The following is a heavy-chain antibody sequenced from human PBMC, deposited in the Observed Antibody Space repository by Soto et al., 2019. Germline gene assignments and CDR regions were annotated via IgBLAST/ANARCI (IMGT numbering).Heavy chain of an antibody. V-gene: IGHV3-23*01. CDR1: GFTFSSYA. D-gene: IGHD1-26*01. CDR3: ATRARGSYSPNDY. Sequence: EVQLLESGGGLVQPGGSLRLSCAASGFTFSSYAMSWVRQAPGKGLEWVSAISGSGGSTYYADSVKGRFTISRDNSKNTLYLQMNCLRAEDTAVYYCATRARGSYSPNDYWGQGTLVTVSS. CDR2: ISGSGGST. J-gene: IGHJ4*02.